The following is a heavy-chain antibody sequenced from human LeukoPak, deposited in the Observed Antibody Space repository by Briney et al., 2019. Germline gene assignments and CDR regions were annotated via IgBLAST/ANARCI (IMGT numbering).Heavy chain of an antibody. CDR3: ARERDNLYSSGKYYFDY. CDR2: IYYSGST. D-gene: IGHD6-19*01. CDR1: GGSISSSSYY. Sequence: SETLSLTCTVSGGSISSSSYYWGWIRQPPGKGLEWIGSIYYSGSTYYNPSLKSRVTISVDTSKNQFSLKLSSVTAADTAVYYCARERDNLYSSGKYYFDYWGQGALVTVSS. J-gene: IGHJ4*02. V-gene: IGHV4-39*07.